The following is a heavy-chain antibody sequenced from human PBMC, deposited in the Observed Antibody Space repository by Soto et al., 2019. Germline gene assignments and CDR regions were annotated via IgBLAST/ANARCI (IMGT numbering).Heavy chain of an antibody. CDR1: GFTLSSYS. CDR2: ISSSSSYI. D-gene: IGHD3-3*01. CDR3: AREGRRNYDFWSGSDGMDV. V-gene: IGHV3-21*01. J-gene: IGHJ6*02. Sequence: GGSLRLSCAVSGFTLSSYSMIWVRQAPGKGLEWVSSISSSSSYIYYADSVKGRFTISRDNAKNSLYLQMNSLRAEDTAVYYWAREGRRNYDFWSGSDGMDVWGQGTTVTVSS.